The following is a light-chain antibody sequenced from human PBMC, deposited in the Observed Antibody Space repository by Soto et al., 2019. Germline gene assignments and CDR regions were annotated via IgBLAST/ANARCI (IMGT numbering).Light chain of an antibody. Sequence: EIGLTQSPGTLSLSPGERATLSCRASQSVSSIYLAWYQQKPGQAPRLLIYGASSRATGIPDRFSGSGSGTDFTLTISRLEPEDFAVYYCQPYRSSPRTFGQGTKVDIK. CDR3: QPYRSSPRT. CDR1: QSVSSIY. V-gene: IGKV3-20*01. J-gene: IGKJ1*01. CDR2: GAS.